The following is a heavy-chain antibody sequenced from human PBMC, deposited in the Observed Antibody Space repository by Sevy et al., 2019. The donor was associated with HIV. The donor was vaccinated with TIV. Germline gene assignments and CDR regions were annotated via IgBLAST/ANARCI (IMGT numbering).Heavy chain of an antibody. CDR2: IYFTGNT. V-gene: IGHV4-59*01. CDR3: ARDSTTRPRVLDY. CDR1: GGSISSYF. J-gene: IGHJ4*02. D-gene: IGHD1-1*01. Sequence: HSETLSLTCCVSGGSISSYFWTGVRQSPGKGLEWIGNIYFTGNTDYSPSLKSRVTLSLDTSKSQFSLTLKSVTAADTAIYFCARDSTTRPRVLDYWGQGTLVTVSS.